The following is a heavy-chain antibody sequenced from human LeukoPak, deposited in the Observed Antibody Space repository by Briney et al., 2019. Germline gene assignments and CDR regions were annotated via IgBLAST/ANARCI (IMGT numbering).Heavy chain of an antibody. CDR1: GGSISSGGYS. CDR2: IYHSGST. D-gene: IGHD1-26*01. Sequence: SETLSLICAVSGGSISSGGYSWSWIRQPPGKGLEWIGYIYHSGSTYYNPSLKSRVTISVDRSKNQFSLRLSYVTAADTAVYYCARGGWELPLDYWGQGTLVTVSS. V-gene: IGHV4-30-2*01. J-gene: IGHJ4*02. CDR3: ARGGWELPLDY.